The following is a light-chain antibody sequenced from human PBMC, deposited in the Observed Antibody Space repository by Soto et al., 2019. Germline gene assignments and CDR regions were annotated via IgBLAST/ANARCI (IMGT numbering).Light chain of an antibody. J-gene: IGLJ3*02. CDR1: SSDIGGYNY. Sequence: SALTQPASVSGSPGQSITISCTGTSSDIGGYNYVSWYQQHPGKAPKVMIYEVSNRSSGVSNRFSGSKSGNTASLTISGLQAEDEADYYCSSYTRSSTWVFGGGTKLTVL. V-gene: IGLV2-14*01. CDR2: EVS. CDR3: SSYTRSSTWV.